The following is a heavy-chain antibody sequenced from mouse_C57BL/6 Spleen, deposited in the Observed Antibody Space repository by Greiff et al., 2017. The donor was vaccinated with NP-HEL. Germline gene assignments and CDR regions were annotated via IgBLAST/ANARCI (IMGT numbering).Heavy chain of an antibody. V-gene: IGHV7-3*01. CDR2: IKNKANGYTK. D-gene: IGHD2-3*01. CDR1: GFTFTDYS. Sequence: EVMLVESGGGLVQPGGSLSLSCAASGFTFTDYSMSWVRQPPGKALEWFGFIKNKANGYTKEYSASVKGRFTISRDNSQSILYLQMNTLSAEEGATYSGVKYREIYEGYYGAMDYWGQGTSVTVSS. CDR3: VKYREIYEGYYGAMDY. J-gene: IGHJ4*01.